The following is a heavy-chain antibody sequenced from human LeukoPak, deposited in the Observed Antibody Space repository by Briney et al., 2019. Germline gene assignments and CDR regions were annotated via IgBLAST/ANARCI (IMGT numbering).Heavy chain of an antibody. CDR2: IDWDDDK. V-gene: IGHV2-70*04. Sequence: SGPALVKPTQTLTPTCTFSGFSLSTSGMRVSWTRQPPGKALEWLARIDWDDDKFYSTSLKTRLTISKDTSKNQVVLTMTNMDPVDTATYYRARMGYYYDSSGYYYFDYWGQGTLVTVSS. CDR1: GFSLSTSGMR. D-gene: IGHD3-22*01. J-gene: IGHJ4*02. CDR3: ARMGYYYDSSGYYYFDY.